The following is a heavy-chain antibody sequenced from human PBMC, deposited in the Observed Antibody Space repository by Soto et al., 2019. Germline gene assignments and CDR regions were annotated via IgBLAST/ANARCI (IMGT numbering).Heavy chain of an antibody. V-gene: IGHV1-69*15. CDR1: GGTFGSNA. CDR3: AREGFTFGPGAVRGAFDT. D-gene: IGHD4-4*01. CDR2: IIPIFGTT. J-gene: IGHJ3*02. Sequence: QVQLVQSETEVRKPGSSVKVSCMASGGTFGSNAISWVRQAPGQGLEWMGNIIPIFGTTKNAQNFQGRVTITADESTNTAYMELSSLTSEDTAIYYCAREGFTFGPGAVRGAFDTWGQGTMVTVSS.